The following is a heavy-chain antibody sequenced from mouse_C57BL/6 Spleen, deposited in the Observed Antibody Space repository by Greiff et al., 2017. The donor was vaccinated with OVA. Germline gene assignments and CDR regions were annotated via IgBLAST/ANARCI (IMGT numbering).Heavy chain of an antibody. CDR2: ILPGSGST. D-gene: IGHD1-1*02. Sequence: QVQLQQSGAELMKPGASVKLSCKATGYTFTGYWIEWVKQRPGHGLEWIGEILPGSGSTNYNEKFKGKATFTADTSSNTAYMQLSSLTTEDSAIYYCAREDLWSWLAYWGQGTLVTVSA. J-gene: IGHJ3*01. V-gene: IGHV1-9*01. CDR3: AREDLWSWLAY. CDR1: GYTFTGYW.